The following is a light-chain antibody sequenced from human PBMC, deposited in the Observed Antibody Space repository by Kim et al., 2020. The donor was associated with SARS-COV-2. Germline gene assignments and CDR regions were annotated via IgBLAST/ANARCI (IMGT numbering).Light chain of an antibody. V-gene: IGKV3-20*01. CDR3: QLYGYSPLVS. CDR1: QGVESNY. Sequence: IVLAQSPGTLSLSPGERVTLSCRASQGVESNYLAWYQQKPGQTPRLLIYGTSNRATGIPDRFSGSGSGTSFTLTISRLEPDDIAMYYWQLYGYSPLVSVGQGTRLEIK. CDR2: GTS. J-gene: IGKJ5*01.